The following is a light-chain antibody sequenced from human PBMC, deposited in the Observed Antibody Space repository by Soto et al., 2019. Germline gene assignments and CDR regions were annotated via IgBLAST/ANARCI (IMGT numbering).Light chain of an antibody. J-gene: IGKJ3*01. CDR3: QSYNGGLEIT. Sequence: DIQMTQSPSSLSASVGDRVTITCRASQGISTYLGWYQQKPGKVPKVLIYSASTLQPGVPSRFSGSGSGTDFTLTISSLQPEDVATYYCQSYNGGLEITFGPGTKVDIK. V-gene: IGKV1-27*01. CDR1: QGISTY. CDR2: SAS.